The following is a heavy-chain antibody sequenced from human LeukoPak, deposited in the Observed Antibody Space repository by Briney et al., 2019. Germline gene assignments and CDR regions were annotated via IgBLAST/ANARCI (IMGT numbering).Heavy chain of an antibody. CDR3: ARGGYGGYGLDY. J-gene: IGHJ4*02. V-gene: IGHV4-4*07. CDR1: GGSISSYY. D-gene: IGHD5-12*01. Sequence: SETLSLTCTVSGGSISSYYWNWIRQPAGKGLEWIGRIYTDGSTNYNPSLKSRVHLSIDTSKNQFSLKLSSVTAADTAVYYCARGGYGGYGLDYWGQGTLVTVSS. CDR2: IYTDGST.